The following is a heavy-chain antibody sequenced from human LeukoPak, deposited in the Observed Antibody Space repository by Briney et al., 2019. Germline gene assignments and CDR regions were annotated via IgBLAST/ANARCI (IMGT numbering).Heavy chain of an antibody. J-gene: IGHJ4*02. V-gene: IGHV4-59*01. D-gene: IGHD1-26*01. CDR1: GGSISSYY. Sequence: SETLSLTCTVSGGSISSYYWSWIRQPPGEGLEWIGYIYYSGSTNSNPSLKSRATISVDMSRKHFFLDLSSVTAADTAVYYCARDRRGGATTPLEYWGQGTLVTVSS. CDR2: IYYSGST. CDR3: ARDRRGGATTPLEY.